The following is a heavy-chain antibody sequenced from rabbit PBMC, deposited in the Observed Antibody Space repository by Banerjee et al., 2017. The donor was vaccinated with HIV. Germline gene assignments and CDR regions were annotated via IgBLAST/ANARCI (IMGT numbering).Heavy chain of an antibody. D-gene: IGHD4-1*01. Sequence: QEQLEESGGGLVKPGASLTLTCTASGFSFSSDYHMCWVRQAPGKGPEWIACIYAISGSTYYASWVNGRFTSSLDTAQNTVFLQMTSLTAADTATYFCARDLAGVIGWNFNLWGPGTLVTVS. CDR2: IYAISGST. CDR1: GFSFSSDYH. J-gene: IGHJ4*01. CDR3: ARDLAGVIGWNFNL. V-gene: IGHV1S45*01.